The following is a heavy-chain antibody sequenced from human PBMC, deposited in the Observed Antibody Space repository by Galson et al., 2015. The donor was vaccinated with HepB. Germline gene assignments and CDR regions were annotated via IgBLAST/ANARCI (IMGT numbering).Heavy chain of an antibody. V-gene: IGHV5-10-1*01. D-gene: IGHD2-15*01. CDR1: GYSFTTYW. J-gene: IGHJ4*02. Sequence: QSGAEVKEPGESLRISCVVSGYSFTTYWISWVRQMPGKGLEWMGRIDPTSSSTKYSPSFQGHVTISADKSVTTVYLQWSSLRASDTATYFCGRGSHFFDYWGQGTLVTVSS. CDR2: IDPTSSST. CDR3: GRGSHFFDY.